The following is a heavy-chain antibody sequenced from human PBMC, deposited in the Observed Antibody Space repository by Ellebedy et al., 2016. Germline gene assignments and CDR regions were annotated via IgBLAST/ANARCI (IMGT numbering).Heavy chain of an antibody. CDR3: ARDRTAAS. CDR1: GFTFSDYY. D-gene: IGHD2-15*01. V-gene: IGHV3-11*01. CDR2: ISTSGNTI. Sequence: GESLKISCAASGFTFSDYYMTWIRQAPGKGLEWVSYISTSGNTIYYADSVKGRFTISRDNAKNSLFLQMNSLRAEDTAVYYCARDRTAASWGQGTLVTVSS. J-gene: IGHJ5*02.